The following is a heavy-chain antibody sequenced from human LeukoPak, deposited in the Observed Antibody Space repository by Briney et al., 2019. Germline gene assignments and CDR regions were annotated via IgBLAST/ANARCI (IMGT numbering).Heavy chain of an antibody. CDR3: ARARFDCSTFSCYLFDS. CDR1: GYTFTSYD. V-gene: IGHV1-8*01. J-gene: IGHJ4*02. CDR2: MNPNTGST. Sequence: GASVRVSCKASGYTFTSYDINWVRQAPGQGLEWMGWMNPNTGSTDYAQTFQGRVTITRSTSISTAYMELSSLRSEDTAVYYCARARFDCSTFSCYLFDSWGQGTPVTVSS. D-gene: IGHD2-2*01.